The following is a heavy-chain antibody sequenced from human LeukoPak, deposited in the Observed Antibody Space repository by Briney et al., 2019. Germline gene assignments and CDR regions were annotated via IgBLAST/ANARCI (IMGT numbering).Heavy chain of an antibody. CDR2: IYSTGST. Sequence: SETLSLTCTVSGGSISSSYWSWIRQPPGKGLEWIGYIYSTGSTNSNPSLKSRVTISVDASKNQFSLNLSSVTAADTAVYYCARHGGHCTSTSCFDPWGQGTLATVSS. D-gene: IGHD2-2*01. V-gene: IGHV4-59*08. CDR3: ARHGGHCTSTSCFDP. CDR1: GGSISSSY. J-gene: IGHJ5*02.